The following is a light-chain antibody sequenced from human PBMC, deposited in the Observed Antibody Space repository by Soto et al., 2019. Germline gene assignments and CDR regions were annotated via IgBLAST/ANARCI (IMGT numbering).Light chain of an antibody. CDR3: QQYKSYPPL. CDR1: QDINNY. V-gene: IGKV1-16*01. Sequence: EMTQSPPSLSASVGDRVTITCRASQDINNYLAWFQQKPGKAPKSLIYEAFTLQSGVPSRFSSSRSGRDFTLTISSLQPEEFESYYCQQYKSYPPLFGAGTKVDVK. CDR2: EAF. J-gene: IGKJ3*01.